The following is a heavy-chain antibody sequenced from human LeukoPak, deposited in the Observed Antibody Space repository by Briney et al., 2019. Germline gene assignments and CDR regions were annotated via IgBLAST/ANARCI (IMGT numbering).Heavy chain of an antibody. CDR3: ARDYYYGSGGAAFDI. Sequence: GESLKISCKGSGYSFTSYWIGWVRPMPGKGLEWMGIIYPGDSDTRYSPSFQGRVTISADKSISTAYLQWSSLKASDTAMYYCARDYYYGSGGAAFDIWGQGTMVTVSS. CDR2: IYPGDSDT. J-gene: IGHJ3*02. D-gene: IGHD3-10*01. V-gene: IGHV5-51*01. CDR1: GYSFTSYW.